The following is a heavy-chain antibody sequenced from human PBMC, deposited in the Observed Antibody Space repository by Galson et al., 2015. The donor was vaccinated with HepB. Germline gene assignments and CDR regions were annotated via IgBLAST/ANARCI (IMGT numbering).Heavy chain of an antibody. CDR2: INSDEITT. CDR3: ASSGSYTFDFDY. Sequence: SLRLSCAASGFTFSSNWMHWVRQAPGEGLVWVSRINSDEITTSYADSLKGRFTISRDNAKNTLYLQMNSLRAEDTAVYYCASSGSYTFDFDYWGQGTLVTVSS. V-gene: IGHV3-74*01. J-gene: IGHJ4*02. D-gene: IGHD1-26*01. CDR1: GFTFSSNW.